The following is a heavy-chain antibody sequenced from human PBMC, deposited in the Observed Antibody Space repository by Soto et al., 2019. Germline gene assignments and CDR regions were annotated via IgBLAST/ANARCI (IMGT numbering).Heavy chain of an antibody. J-gene: IGHJ4*02. CDR3: AAIMAMVDY. CDR1: GGTFSTYA. CDR2: IIPIFGTA. Sequence: SVKVSCKASGGTFSTYAISWVRQAPGQGLEWMGGIIPIFGTANYAQKFQGRVTITADKSASTTYMELSSLRSEDTAVYYCAAIMAMVDYWGQGTLVTVSS. V-gene: IGHV1-69*06. D-gene: IGHD5-18*01.